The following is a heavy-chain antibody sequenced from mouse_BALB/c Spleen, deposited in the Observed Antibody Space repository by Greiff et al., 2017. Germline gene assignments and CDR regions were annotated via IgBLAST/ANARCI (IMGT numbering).Heavy chain of an antibody. J-gene: IGHJ4*01. CDR1: GFTFSSYT. V-gene: IGHV5-12-2*01. D-gene: IGHD2-1*01. Sequence: EVQGVESGGGLVQPGGSLKLSCAASGFTFSSYTMSWVRQTPEKRLEWVAYISNGGGSTYYPDTVKGRFTISRDNAKNTLYLQMSSLKSEDTAMYYCARRGGNYGYAMDYWGQGTSVTVSS. CDR2: ISNGGGST. CDR3: ARRGGNYGYAMDY.